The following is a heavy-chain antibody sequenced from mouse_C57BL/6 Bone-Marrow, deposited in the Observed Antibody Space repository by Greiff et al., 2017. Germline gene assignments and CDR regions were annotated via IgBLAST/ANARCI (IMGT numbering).Heavy chain of an antibody. CDR2: IRNKANGYTT. Sequence: EVQLQESGGGLVQPGGSLSLSCAASGFTFTDYYMSWVRQPPGKALEWLGFIRNKANGYTTEYSASVKGRFTISRDNSQSILYLQMNALRAEDSATYYCARYHYYYGSFHWYFDVWGTGTTVTVSS. J-gene: IGHJ1*03. CDR3: ARYHYYYGSFHWYFDV. D-gene: IGHD1-1*01. V-gene: IGHV7-3*01. CDR1: GFTFTDYY.